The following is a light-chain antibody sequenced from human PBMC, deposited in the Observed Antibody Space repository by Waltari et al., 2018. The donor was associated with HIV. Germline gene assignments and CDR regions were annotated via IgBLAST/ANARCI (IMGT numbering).Light chain of an antibody. CDR2: EDS. Sequence: SYELTQSPSVSVSPGQTASITCSGDKLGDKYACWYQQKPGQSPVLVIYEDSKRPSGIPERFPGSNAGNTATRTISGTQAMDEADYYCQAWDTTTVVVGGGTKLTVL. CDR1: KLGDKY. J-gene: IGLJ2*01. CDR3: QAWDTTTVV. V-gene: IGLV3-1*01.